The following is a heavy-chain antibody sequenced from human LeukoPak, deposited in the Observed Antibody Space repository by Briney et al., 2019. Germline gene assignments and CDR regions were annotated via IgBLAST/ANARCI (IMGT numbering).Heavy chain of an antibody. Sequence: GGSLRLSCAASGFTFSSYSMNWVRQAPGKGLEWVSSISSSSSYIYYADSVKGRFTISRDNAKNSLYLQMNSLRAEDTAVYYCARDQRLRWDWFDPWGQGTLVTVSS. CDR3: ARDQRLRWDWFDP. J-gene: IGHJ5*02. V-gene: IGHV3-21*01. CDR1: GFTFSSYS. D-gene: IGHD5-12*01. CDR2: ISSSSSYI.